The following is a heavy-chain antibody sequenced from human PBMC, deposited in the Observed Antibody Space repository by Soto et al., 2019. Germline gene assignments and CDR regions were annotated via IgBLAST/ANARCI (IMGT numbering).Heavy chain of an antibody. CDR3: AKLRFLEWLSSYNWFDP. CDR1: GFTFSSYA. V-gene: IGHV3-23*01. J-gene: IGHJ5*02. Sequence: GGSLRLSCAASGFTFSSYAMSWVRQAPGKGLEWVSAISGSGGSTYYADSVKGRFTISRDNSKNTLYLQMNSLRAEDTAVYYCAKLRFLEWLSSYNWFDPWGQGTLVTVSS. CDR2: ISGSGGST. D-gene: IGHD3-3*01.